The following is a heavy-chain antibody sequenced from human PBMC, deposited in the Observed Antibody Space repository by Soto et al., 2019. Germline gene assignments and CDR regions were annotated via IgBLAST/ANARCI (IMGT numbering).Heavy chain of an antibody. CDR2: IWYDGSNK. V-gene: IGHV3-33*01. Sequence: QVQLVESVGGVVQPGRSLRLSCAASGFTFSSYGMHWVRQAPGKGLEWVAVIWYDGSNKYYADSVKGRFTISRDKCKNTLYLGMNSVSTEDLAVYYCARDGGSSSSCQPWGQGTLVNVSS. CDR1: GFTFSSYG. D-gene: IGHD6-13*01. J-gene: IGHJ1*01. CDR3: ARDGGSSSSCQP.